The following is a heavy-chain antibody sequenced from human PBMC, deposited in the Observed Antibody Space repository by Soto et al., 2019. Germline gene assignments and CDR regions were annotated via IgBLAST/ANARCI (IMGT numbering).Heavy chain of an antibody. CDR3: ARGPSRLIMIAEPYEGLLWLDA. D-gene: IGHD2-21*01. CDR2: MNPKNGET. J-gene: IGHJ5*02. Sequence: QVQLVQSGAEVKKPGASVKVSCKASGYNFGNYDLNWVRQATGQGLEWMGWMNPKNGETGHAQKFQARVILTRDTSISTAYMEMSGLRHDDSAVYYCARGPSRLIMIAEPYEGLLWLDAWGQGTLVIVSS. CDR1: GYNFGNYD. V-gene: IGHV1-8*02.